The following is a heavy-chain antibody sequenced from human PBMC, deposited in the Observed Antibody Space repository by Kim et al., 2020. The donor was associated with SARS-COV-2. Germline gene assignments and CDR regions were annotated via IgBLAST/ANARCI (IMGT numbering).Heavy chain of an antibody. CDR3: AKALTGHDLPLGY. CDR1: GFTFSSYG. Sequence: GGSLRLSCAASGFTFSSYGMHWVRQAPGKGLEWVAVISYDGSNKYYADSVKGRFTISRDNSKNTLYLQMNSLRAEDTAVYYCAKALTGHDLPLGYWGQGTLVTVSS. V-gene: IGHV3-30*18. CDR2: ISYDGSNK. J-gene: IGHJ4*02. D-gene: IGHD2-8*02.